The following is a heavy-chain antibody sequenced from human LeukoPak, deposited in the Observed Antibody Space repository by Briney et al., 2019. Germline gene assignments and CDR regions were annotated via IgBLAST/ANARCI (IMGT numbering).Heavy chain of an antibody. CDR3: AKALDTYGYMRFDY. CDR1: GFTFVSYA. CDR2: INGGGDTT. J-gene: IGHJ4*02. D-gene: IGHD5-24*01. V-gene: IGHV3-23*01. Sequence: GESLRLYCATSGFTFVSYAMTWVRQAPGKGLEWVSAINGGGDTTYYADSVKGRFTVSRDRSTNTLFLQMSSLRAEDSGMYYCAKALDTYGYMRFDYWGQGTLVTVSS.